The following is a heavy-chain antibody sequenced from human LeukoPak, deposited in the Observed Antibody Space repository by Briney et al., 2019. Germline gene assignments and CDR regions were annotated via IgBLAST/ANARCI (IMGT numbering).Heavy chain of an antibody. V-gene: IGHV3-7*04. CDR1: GLTFSSYW. CDR3: ARIGAGSSRDY. D-gene: IGHD6-13*01. Sequence: GGSLRLSCAASGLTFSSYWMSWVRQAPGKGLEWVANIKQDGSDKYYVDSVKGRFTISRDNAKNSLYLQMNSLRAEDTAVYYCARIGAGSSRDYWGQGTLVTVSS. J-gene: IGHJ4*02. CDR2: IKQDGSDK.